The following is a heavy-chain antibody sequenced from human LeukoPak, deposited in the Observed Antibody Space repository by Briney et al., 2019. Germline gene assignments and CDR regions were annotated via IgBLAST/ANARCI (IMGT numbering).Heavy chain of an antibody. CDR2: ISGSGGST. J-gene: IGHJ5*02. Sequence: SGGSLRLSCAASGFTFNHYAMNWVRQAPGKGLEWVSAISGSGGSTYYADSVKGRFTISRDNSENTLHLQMDSLRPEDTAIYYCAKEGSSGWYERDWLDPWGQGTLVTVSS. V-gene: IGHV3-23*01. CDR3: AKEGSSGWYERDWLDP. CDR1: GFTFNHYA. D-gene: IGHD6-19*01.